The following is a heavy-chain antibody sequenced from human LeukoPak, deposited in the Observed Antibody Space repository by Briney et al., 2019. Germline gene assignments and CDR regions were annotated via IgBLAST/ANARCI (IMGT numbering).Heavy chain of an antibody. J-gene: IGHJ4*02. Sequence: GGSLRLSCAASGFTFDDYAMHWVRQAPGKGLEWVSGISWNSGSIGYADSVKGRFTISRDNAKNSLYLQMNSLRAEDTALYYCAKDMAGYSSSCFDYWGQGTLVTVSS. D-gene: IGHD6-13*01. CDR1: GFTFDDYA. CDR2: ISWNSGSI. CDR3: AKDMAGYSSSCFDY. V-gene: IGHV3-9*01.